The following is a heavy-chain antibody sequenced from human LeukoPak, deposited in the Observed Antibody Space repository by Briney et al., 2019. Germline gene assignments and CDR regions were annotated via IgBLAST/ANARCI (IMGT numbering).Heavy chain of an antibody. Sequence: SETLSLNCTVSGGSISAYRWSWIRQSAGKGLEWIGLIYTSGSTNYNPSLKSRVTMSVDTSKNQFSLKLSSVTAADTAVYYCARAKTGLFDYWGQGTLVTVSS. CDR2: IYTSGST. V-gene: IGHV4-4*07. CDR3: ARAKTGLFDY. J-gene: IGHJ4*02. CDR1: GGSISAYR.